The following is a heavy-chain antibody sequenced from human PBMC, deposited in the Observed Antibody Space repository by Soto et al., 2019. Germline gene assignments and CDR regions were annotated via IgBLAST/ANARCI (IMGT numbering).Heavy chain of an antibody. CDR3: ARDPATVTTSDAFDI. D-gene: IGHD4-17*01. J-gene: IGHJ3*02. CDR1: GFTFSSYG. Sequence: GGSLRLSCAASGFTFSSYGMHWVRQAPGKGLEWVAVIWYDGSNKYYADSVKGRFTISRDNSKNTLYLQMNSLRAEDTAVYFCARDPATVTTSDAFDIWGQGTMVTVSS. CDR2: IWYDGSNK. V-gene: IGHV3-33*01.